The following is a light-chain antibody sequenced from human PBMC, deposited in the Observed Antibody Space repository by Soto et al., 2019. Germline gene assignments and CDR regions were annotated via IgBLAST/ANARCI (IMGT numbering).Light chain of an antibody. Sequence: QLVLTQSPSASASLGASVKLTCTLSSGHSSYAIAWHQQQPEKGPRYLMKINSDGSHSKGDGIPDRFSGSSSGAERYLTISSLQSEDEADYYCQTWDSGIEVFGGWTKLTVL. CDR1: SGHSSYA. J-gene: IGLJ2*01. V-gene: IGLV4-69*01. CDR2: INSDGSH. CDR3: QTWDSGIEV.